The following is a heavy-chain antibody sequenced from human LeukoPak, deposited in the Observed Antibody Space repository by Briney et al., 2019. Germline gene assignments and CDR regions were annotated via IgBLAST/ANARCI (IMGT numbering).Heavy chain of an antibody. J-gene: IGHJ3*02. CDR3: ARVYYDILTGYHNDAFDI. V-gene: IGHV1-69*13. CDR2: IIPIFGTA. CDR1: GGTFSSSA. D-gene: IGHD3-9*01. Sequence: GASVKVSCKASGGTFSSSAICWVRQAPGQGLEWMGGIIPIFGTANYAQRFQGRVTITADESTSTAYMELSSLRSEDTAVYYCARVYYDILTGYHNDAFDIWGQGTMVTVSS.